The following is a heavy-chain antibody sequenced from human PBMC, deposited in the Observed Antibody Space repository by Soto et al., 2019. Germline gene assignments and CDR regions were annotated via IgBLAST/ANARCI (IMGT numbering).Heavy chain of an antibody. CDR2: SANKANSYTT. CDR1: GFTFSDQY. CDR3: TRGYSGVSIYAFDV. J-gene: IGHJ3*01. D-gene: IGHD6-19*01. V-gene: IGHV3-72*01. Sequence: EVQLVESGGGLVQPGGSLRLSCVASGFTFSDQYIDWFRQAPGNGLEWVGRSANKANSYTTEYAASVQGRFNISRDDSKNSLYLQMNRLKTEDTAVYSCTRGYSGVSIYAFDVWGQGTMVTVSS.